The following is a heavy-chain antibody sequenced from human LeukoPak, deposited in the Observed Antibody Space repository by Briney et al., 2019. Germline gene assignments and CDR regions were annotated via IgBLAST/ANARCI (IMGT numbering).Heavy chain of an antibody. CDR1: GGSFSGYY. Sequence: TSETLSLTCAVYGGSFSGYYWSWIRQPPGKGLEWIGEINHSGSTNYNPSLKSRVTISVDTSKNQFSLKLSSVTAADTAVYYCARGVGRGHYYGMDVWGQGTTVTVPS. J-gene: IGHJ6*02. V-gene: IGHV4-34*01. D-gene: IGHD3-10*01. CDR3: ARGVGRGHYYGMDV. CDR2: INHSGST.